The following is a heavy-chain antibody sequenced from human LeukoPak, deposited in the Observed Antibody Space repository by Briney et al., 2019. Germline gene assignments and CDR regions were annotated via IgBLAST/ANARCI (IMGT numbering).Heavy chain of an antibody. V-gene: IGHV3-15*01. D-gene: IGHD2-2*01. CDR3: ARGFCSSTSCYQGPFDF. J-gene: IGHJ4*02. Sequence: GGSLRLSCAASGFMFSSAWMTWVRQAPGKGLEWVGHIKNKTNGGTTDYAAPVKGRFIISRDDSKNTPYLQMNSLRTEDTAVYYCARGFCSSTSCYQGPFDFWGQGTLVTVSS. CDR1: GFMFSSAW. CDR2: IKNKTNGGTT.